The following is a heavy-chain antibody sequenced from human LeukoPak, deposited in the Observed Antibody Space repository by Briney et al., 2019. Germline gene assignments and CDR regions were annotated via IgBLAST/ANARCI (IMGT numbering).Heavy chain of an antibody. Sequence: GGSLRLSCAASGFTVSSNYMSWVRQAPGKGLEWVSVIYSGGSTYYADSVKGRFTISRDNSKNTLYLQMNSLRAEDTAVYYCARGGDGYNTAFDYWGQGTLVTVSS. CDR2: IYSGGST. CDR3: ARGGDGYNTAFDY. J-gene: IGHJ4*02. D-gene: IGHD5-24*01. V-gene: IGHV3-53*01. CDR1: GFTVSSNY.